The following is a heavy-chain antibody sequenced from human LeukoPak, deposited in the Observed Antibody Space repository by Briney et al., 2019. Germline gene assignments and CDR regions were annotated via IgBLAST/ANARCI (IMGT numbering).Heavy chain of an antibody. Sequence: SQTLSLTCTVSGGSISSGGYYWGWIRQHPGKGLEWIGYIYYSGSTYYNPSLKSRVTISVDTSKNQFSLKLSSVTAADTAVYYCAFAGIAVAGTLDAFDIWGQGTMVTVSS. J-gene: IGHJ3*02. V-gene: IGHV4-31*03. D-gene: IGHD6-19*01. CDR3: AFAGIAVAGTLDAFDI. CDR2: IYYSGST. CDR1: GGSISSGGYY.